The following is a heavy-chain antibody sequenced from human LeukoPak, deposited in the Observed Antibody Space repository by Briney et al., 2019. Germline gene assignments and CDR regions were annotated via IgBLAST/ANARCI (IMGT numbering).Heavy chain of an antibody. CDR2: ISAYNGNT. V-gene: IGHV1-18*01. J-gene: IGHJ5*02. D-gene: IGHD3-22*01. CDR3: ARDLFQGYYYDSSGYLGFDP. CDR1: GYTFTSYG. Sequence: ASVKVSCKASGYTFTSYGISWVRQAPGQGLEWMGWISAYNGNTNYAQKLQGRVTMTTDTSTSTAYMELRSLRSDDTAVYYCARDLFQGYYYDSSGYLGFDPWGQGTLVTVSS.